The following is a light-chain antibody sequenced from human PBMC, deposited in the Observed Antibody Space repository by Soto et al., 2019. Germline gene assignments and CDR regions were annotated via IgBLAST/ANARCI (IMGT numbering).Light chain of an antibody. J-gene: IGLJ1*01. CDR1: SSNIGSNT. CDR3: VAWGDSLNGYV. CDR2: SNN. V-gene: IGLV1-44*01. Sequence: QSALTQPPSASGTPGQRVTISCSGSSSNIGSNTVNWYQQPPGPAPKLLIYSNNQRPSGGPDRFSGSKSGTSASLAISGLQSEDEADYYCVAWGDSLNGYVFGTGTKVTVL.